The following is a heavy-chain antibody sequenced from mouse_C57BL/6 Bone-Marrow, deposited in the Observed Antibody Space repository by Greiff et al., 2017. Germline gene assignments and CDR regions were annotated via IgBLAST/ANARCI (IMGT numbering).Heavy chain of an antibody. CDR3: ARLDYGDY. V-gene: IGHV1-19*01. J-gene: IGHJ2*01. CDR2: INPYNGGT. D-gene: IGHD2-4*01. CDR1: GYTFTDYY. Sequence: EVQLQQSGPVLVKPGASVKMSCKASGYTFTDYYMHWVKQSHGKSLEWIGVINPYNGGTSYNQKFKGKATLTVDKSSSPAYMELNSLTSEDSAVYYCARLDYGDYWGQGTTLTVSS.